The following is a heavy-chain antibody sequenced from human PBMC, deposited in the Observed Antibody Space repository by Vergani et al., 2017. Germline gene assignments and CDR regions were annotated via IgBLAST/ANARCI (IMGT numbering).Heavy chain of an antibody. V-gene: IGHV5-51*01. J-gene: IGHJ4*02. Sequence: EVQLVQSGAEVKKPGESLKISCQISGYSFTNYWIGWVRQMPGKGLEWMGIIHPADSDTSYSPSFQGQVTISVDKSISTAYLQRSSLRASYSAMYYCARLYWRDSSRSKCFDYWGQGTLVTVSS. CDR1: GYSFTNYW. CDR2: IHPADSDT. D-gene: IGHD2-8*02. CDR3: ARLYWRDSSRSKCFDY.